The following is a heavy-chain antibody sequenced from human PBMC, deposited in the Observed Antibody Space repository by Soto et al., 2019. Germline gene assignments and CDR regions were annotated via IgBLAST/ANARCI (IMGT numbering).Heavy chain of an antibody. CDR3: ARYEYSSSSYYYYGMDV. CDR2: IYYSGST. V-gene: IGHV4-31*03. Sequence: PSETLSLTCTVSGGSISSGGYYWSWIRQHPGEGLEWIGYIYYSGSTYYNPSLKSRVTISVDTSKNQFSLKLSSVTAADTAVYYCARYEYSSSSYYYYGMDVWGQGTTVTVSS. D-gene: IGHD6-6*01. J-gene: IGHJ6*02. CDR1: GGSISSGGYY.